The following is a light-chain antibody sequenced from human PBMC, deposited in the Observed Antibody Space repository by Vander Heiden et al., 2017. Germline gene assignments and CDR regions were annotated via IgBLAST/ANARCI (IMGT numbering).Light chain of an antibody. V-gene: IGLV3-1*01. CDR1: KLGDKY. CDR2: EDD. J-gene: IGLJ2*01. CDR3: QAWDGSTVV. Sequence: SYVLTQPPSMSVAPGQKVSITCSGDKLGDKYAGRYQQKPGQSPAMVMYEDDNRPSGIPGRFPGSSSGNSATLTISGTQAVDEADYYCQAWDGSTVVFGGGTKLTVL.